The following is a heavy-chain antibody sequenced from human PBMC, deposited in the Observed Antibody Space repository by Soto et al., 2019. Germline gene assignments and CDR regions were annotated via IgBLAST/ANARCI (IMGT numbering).Heavy chain of an antibody. Sequence: PGGSLRLSCAASGFTFSSYAMSWVRQAPGKGLEWVSAISGSGGSTYYADSVKGRFTISRDNSKNTLYLQMNSLRAEDTAVYYCAKSDRNYDFWSGYYKAPHYYYGMDVWGQGTTVTVSS. J-gene: IGHJ6*02. CDR1: GFTFSSYA. V-gene: IGHV3-23*01. CDR2: ISGSGGST. CDR3: AKSDRNYDFWSGYYKAPHYYYGMDV. D-gene: IGHD3-3*01.